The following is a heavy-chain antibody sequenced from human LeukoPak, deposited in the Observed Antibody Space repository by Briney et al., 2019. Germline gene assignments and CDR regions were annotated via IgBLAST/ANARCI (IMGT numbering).Heavy chain of an antibody. CDR2: ISSNGGST. V-gene: IGHV3-64D*09. J-gene: IGHJ4*02. CDR3: VKGAPPGGS. D-gene: IGHD4-23*01. Sequence: PGGSLRLSCSASEFAFSTYAMHWVRQAPGKGLEYVSAISSNGGSTYYADSVKGRFTISRDNSEDTLYLQMTSLKPEDTAVYYCVKGAPPGGSWGQGTLVTVRS. CDR1: EFAFSTYA.